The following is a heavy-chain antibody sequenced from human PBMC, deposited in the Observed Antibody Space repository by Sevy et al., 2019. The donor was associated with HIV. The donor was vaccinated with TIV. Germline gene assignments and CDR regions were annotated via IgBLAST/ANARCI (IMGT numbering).Heavy chain of an antibody. CDR3: ARDRDSQLWSRLYYYYGMDV. D-gene: IGHD5-18*01. CDR2: ISSSSSTI. V-gene: IGHV3-48*02. CDR1: GFTFSSYS. J-gene: IGHJ6*02. Sequence: GGSLRLSCAASGFTFSSYSMNWVRQAPGKGLEWVSYISSSSSTIYYADSVKGRFTISRDNAKNSLYLIMNSLRDEDTAVYYCARDRDSQLWSRLYYYYGMDVWGQGTTVTVSS.